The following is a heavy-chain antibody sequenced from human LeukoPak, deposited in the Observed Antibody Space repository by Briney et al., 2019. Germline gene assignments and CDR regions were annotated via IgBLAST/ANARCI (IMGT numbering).Heavy chain of an antibody. Sequence: SETLSLTCTVSGGSISSYYWSWIRQPPGKGLEWIGYIYYSGSTNYNPSLKSRVTISVDTSKNQFSLKLSSVTAADTAVYYCARTGLDYYDSSGYYILGGASDIWGQGTMVTVSS. CDR2: IYYSGST. CDR3: ARTGLDYYDSSGYYILGGASDI. CDR1: GGSISSYY. V-gene: IGHV4-59*01. D-gene: IGHD3-22*01. J-gene: IGHJ3*02.